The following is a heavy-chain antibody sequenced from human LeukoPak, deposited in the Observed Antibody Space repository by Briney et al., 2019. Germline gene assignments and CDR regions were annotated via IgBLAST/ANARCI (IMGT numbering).Heavy chain of an antibody. CDR3: ARQVRSPVVMFMDV. Sequence: SESLSLTCTVAGGSISSSTYNWGWIRQPPGKGLEWIGSVKDIGITYYNPSVESRVTISVDTSKNHFSLELNSVTAADTGVYFCARQVRSPVVMFMDVWGRGTTVIVSS. V-gene: IGHV4-39*01. D-gene: IGHD3-22*01. J-gene: IGHJ6*03. CDR1: GGSISSSTYN. CDR2: VKDIGIT.